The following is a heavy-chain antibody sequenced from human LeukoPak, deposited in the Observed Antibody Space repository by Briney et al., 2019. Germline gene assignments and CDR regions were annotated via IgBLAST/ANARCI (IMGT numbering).Heavy chain of an antibody. V-gene: IGHV3-43*01. CDR2: ISWYGGRT. Sequence: PGGSLRLSCSASGFTFDYYLMPWVPQAPGKGLEWVSLISWYGGRTYYADSVKGRFTISRDNSKNSLYLQMNSLRTQDTALYYWAKGQSGPLWLWLYSWGQGTLVTVSS. D-gene: IGHD5-18*01. CDR1: GFTFDYYL. J-gene: IGHJ5*02. CDR3: AKGQSGPLWLWLYS.